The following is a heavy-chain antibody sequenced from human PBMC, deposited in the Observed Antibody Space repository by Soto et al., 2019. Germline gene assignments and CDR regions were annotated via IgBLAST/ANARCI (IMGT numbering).Heavy chain of an antibody. CDR3: AREISSGPPNWFDP. CDR1: GGSISSGGYY. V-gene: IGHV4-31*03. Sequence: QVQLQESGPGLVKPSQTLSLTCTVSGGSISSGGYYWSWTRQHPGKGLEWIGYIYYSGSTYYNPSRKIRVTQSVDTSNNRFSCELSSVTGADTAVYYCAREISSGPPNWFDPWGQGTLVTVSS. J-gene: IGHJ5*02. D-gene: IGHD3-22*01. CDR2: IYYSGST.